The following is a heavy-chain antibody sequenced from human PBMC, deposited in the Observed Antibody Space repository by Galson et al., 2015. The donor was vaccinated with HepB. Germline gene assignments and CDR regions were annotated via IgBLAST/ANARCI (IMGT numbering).Heavy chain of an antibody. CDR1: GFTFSSYA. Sequence: SLRLSCAASGFTFSSYAMHWVRQAPGKGLEWVAVISYDGSNKYYADSVKGRFTISRDNSKNTLYLQMNSLRAEDTAVYYCAKGLTTVVTNWGQGTLVTVSS. CDR3: AKGLTTVVTN. J-gene: IGHJ4*02. CDR2: ISYDGSNK. D-gene: IGHD4-23*01. V-gene: IGHV3-30*04.